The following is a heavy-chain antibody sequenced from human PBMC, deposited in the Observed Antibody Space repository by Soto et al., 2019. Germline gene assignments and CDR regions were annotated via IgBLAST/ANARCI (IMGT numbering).Heavy chain of an antibody. V-gene: IGHV4-34*01. D-gene: IGHD6-6*01. CDR3: AHAARRRRGKGYCYNGMDV. CDR2: INHRGST. J-gene: IGHJ6*02. Sequence: PSGTLSLTCAVYGGSFSGYYWSWIRQPPGKGLGGIGEINHRGSTNYNPPPTSRVTISVDTSKNQFSLNLSAVTAADTPVYYFAHAARRRRGKGYCYNGMDVRGHRTTVT. CDR1: GGSFSGYY.